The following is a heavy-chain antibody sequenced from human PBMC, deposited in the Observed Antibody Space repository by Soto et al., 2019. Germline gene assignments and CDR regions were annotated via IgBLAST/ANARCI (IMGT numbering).Heavy chain of an antibody. CDR2: ISAYNGNT. CDR1: GYTFASYA. Sequence: QGQRVQSGAAVKKPGASVKVSCKASGYTFASYAIIWMRQAPGQGLEWMGWISAYNGNTNYAQKLQGRVTMTTDTSTSTAYMELRSLRSDDTAVYYCARDPPPPDFGGQGSLVTDSS. J-gene: IGHJ4*02. CDR3: ARDPPPPDF. V-gene: IGHV1-18*01.